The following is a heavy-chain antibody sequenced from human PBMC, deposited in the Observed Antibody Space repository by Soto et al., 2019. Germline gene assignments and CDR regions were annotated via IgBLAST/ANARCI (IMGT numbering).Heavy chain of an antibody. J-gene: IGHJ6*02. CDR2: IYYSGST. D-gene: IGHD3-22*01. V-gene: IGHV4-31*03. Sequence: SETLSPTCTVSGGYISSGGYYWRWIRQHPGKGLEWIGYIYYSGSTYYNPSLKSRVTISVDTSKNQFSLKVSSVTAAVTAAYYCGRDRAYYYDSSGYNYYGMDVLGQGTTVTV. CDR1: GGYISSGGYY. CDR3: GRDRAYYYDSSGYNYYGMDV.